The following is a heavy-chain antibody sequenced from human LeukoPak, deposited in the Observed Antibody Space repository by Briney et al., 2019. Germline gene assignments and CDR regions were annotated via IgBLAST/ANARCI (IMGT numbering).Heavy chain of an antibody. CDR3: AREQWLAYYFDY. J-gene: IGHJ4*02. V-gene: IGHV3-74*01. CDR2: INSDGSST. D-gene: IGHD6-19*01. Sequence: PGGSLRLSCAASGFTFSSYWMHWVRQAPGKGLVWVSRINSDGSSTSYADSVKGRFTISRDNSKNTLYLQMNSLRAEDTAVYYCAREQWLAYYFDYWGQGTLVTVSS. CDR1: GFTFSSYW.